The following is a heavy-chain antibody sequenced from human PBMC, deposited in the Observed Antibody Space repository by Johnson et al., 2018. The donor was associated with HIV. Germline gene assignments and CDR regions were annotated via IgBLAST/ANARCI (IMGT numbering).Heavy chain of an antibody. CDR1: GFAFSSYG. V-gene: IGHV3-33*06. CDR3: AKEGGSYSMGRDAFDI. Sequence: QVQLVESGGGLVQPGGSLTLSCAASGFAFSSYGMHWVRQAPGKGLEWVAVIWYDGSNKYYADSVKGRFTISRDNSKNTLYLQMNRLRAEDRTVYYCAKEGGSYSMGRDAFDIWGQGTMVTVSS. J-gene: IGHJ3*02. D-gene: IGHD1-26*01. CDR2: IWYDGSNK.